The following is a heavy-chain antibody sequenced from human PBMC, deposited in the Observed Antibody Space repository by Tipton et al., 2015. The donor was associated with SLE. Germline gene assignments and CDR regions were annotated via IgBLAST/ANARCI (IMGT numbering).Heavy chain of an antibody. D-gene: IGHD5-18*01. V-gene: IGHV4-59*12. J-gene: IGHJ6*02. CDR2: IYYSGST. CDR3: AREGYSYGFYYYYGMDV. Sequence: TLSLTCAVSGGSISRYSWSWIRQPPGKGLEWIGYIYYSGSTNYNPSLKSRVTISVDTSKNQFSLNLSSVTAADTAVYYCAREGYSYGFYYYYGMDVWGQGTTVTVSS. CDR1: GGSISRYS.